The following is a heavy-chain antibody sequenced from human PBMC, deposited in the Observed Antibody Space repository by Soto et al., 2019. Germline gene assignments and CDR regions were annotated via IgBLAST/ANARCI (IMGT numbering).Heavy chain of an antibody. Sequence: QVQLQESGPGXVXPXXXXSLTXTVSGGXXSSGGYYWSWIRQHPGKGLEWIGYIYYSGSTYYNPSLKSRVTISVDTSKNQFSLKLSXVXXXXTXVXXXXRSIDPWGQGTLVTVSS. CDR2: IYYSGST. J-gene: IGHJ5*02. CDR3: XRSIDP. V-gene: IGHV4-31*02. CDR1: GGXXSSGGYY.